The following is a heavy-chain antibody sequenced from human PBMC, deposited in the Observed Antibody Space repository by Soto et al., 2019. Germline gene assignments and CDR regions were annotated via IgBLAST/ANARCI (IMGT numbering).Heavy chain of an antibody. V-gene: IGHV3-74*01. CDR3: ARDRRVWFGELYLSRDYGMDV. D-gene: IGHD3-10*01. CDR2: INSDGSST. Sequence: PGGSLRLSCAASGFTFSSYWMHWVRQAPGKGLVWVSRINSDGSSTSYADSVKGRFTISRDNAKNTLYLQMNSLRAEDTAVYYCARDRRVWFGELYLSRDYGMDVWGQGTTVTVSS. CDR1: GFTFSSYW. J-gene: IGHJ6*02.